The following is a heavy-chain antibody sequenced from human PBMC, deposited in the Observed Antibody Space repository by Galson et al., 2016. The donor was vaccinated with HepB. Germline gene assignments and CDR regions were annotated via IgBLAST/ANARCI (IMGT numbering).Heavy chain of an antibody. CDR2: IYDRGST. CDR3: ACIGEVAANVFYYGLDV. CDR1: GGSISSYY. V-gene: IGHV4-59*01. J-gene: IGHJ6*02. Sequence: ETLSLTCTVSGGSISSYYWSWIRQPPGKGLEWIGYIYDRGSTNYNPSLKSRVTISLDTSKNQFSLKLTSVTAADTAVYFCACIGEVAANVFYYGLDVWGQETPVTVSS. D-gene: IGHD2-15*01.